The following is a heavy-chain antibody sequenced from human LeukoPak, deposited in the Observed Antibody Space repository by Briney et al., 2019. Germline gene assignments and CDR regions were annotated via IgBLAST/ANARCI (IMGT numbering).Heavy chain of an antibody. J-gene: IGHJ2*01. CDR2: IHPNSGGT. D-gene: IGHD1-26*01. CDR3: ARVVGATNWYFDL. Sequence: ASVKVSCKASGYTFTGYYMHWVRQAPGQGLEWMGWIHPNSGGTNYGQKFQGRVTMTRDTSISTADMQPSRLRSDDTAVYYCARVVGATNWYFDLWGRGTLVTVSS. V-gene: IGHV1-2*02. CDR1: GYTFTGYY.